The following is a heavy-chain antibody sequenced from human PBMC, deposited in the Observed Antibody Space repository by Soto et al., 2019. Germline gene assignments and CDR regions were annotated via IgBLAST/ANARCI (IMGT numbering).Heavy chain of an antibody. Sequence: QVQLVQSGAEVKKPGSSVKVSCKASGDIFTTYAIRWVRQAPGQGLEWLGGIIPLFGAPNYAQRFQGRVTISADESTSTAYMEMSILRSEDTDAYYCARERDDYGSGNHCNRNGFWGQGTLVTVSS. D-gene: IGHD3-10*01. CDR3: ARERDDYGSGNHCNRNGF. J-gene: IGHJ4*02. V-gene: IGHV1-69*01. CDR1: GDIFTTYA. CDR2: IIPLFGAP.